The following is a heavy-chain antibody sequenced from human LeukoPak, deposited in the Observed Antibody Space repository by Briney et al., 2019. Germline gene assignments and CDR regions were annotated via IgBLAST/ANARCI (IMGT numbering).Heavy chain of an antibody. CDR2: ISYDGSNK. J-gene: IGHJ4*02. CDR3: ARATAVYSGYDY. CDR1: GFTISSYA. V-gene: IGHV3-30-3*01. D-gene: IGHD5-12*01. Sequence: PGGSLRLSCPASGFTISSYAMHWVRQAPGKGLEWVAVISYDGSNKYYADSVKGRFTISRDNSKNTLYLQMNSLRAEDTAVYYCARATAVYSGYDYWGQGTLVTVSS.